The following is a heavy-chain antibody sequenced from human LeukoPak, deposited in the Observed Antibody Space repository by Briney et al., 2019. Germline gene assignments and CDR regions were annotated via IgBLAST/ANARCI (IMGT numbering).Heavy chain of an antibody. J-gene: IGHJ4*02. CDR2: IYPGDSDT. Sequence: GESLKISCKGSGYSFTSYWIGWVRQMPGKGLEWMGIIYPGDSDTRYSPSFQGQVTISADKSISTAYLQWSSLKASDTAMYYCARQAPSEGATANLDYWGQGTLVTVSS. CDR3: ARQAPSEGATANLDY. D-gene: IGHD1-26*01. V-gene: IGHV5-51*01. CDR1: GYSFTSYW.